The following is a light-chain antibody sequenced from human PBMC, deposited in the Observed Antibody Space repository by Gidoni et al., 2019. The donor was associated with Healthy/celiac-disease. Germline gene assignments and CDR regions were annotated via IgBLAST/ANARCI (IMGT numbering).Light chain of an antibody. J-gene: IGLJ2*01. CDR3: QSYDNSLSGVV. CDR1: SSYIGGGYV. Sequence: SVTTPCASRSSYIGGGYVVKWYHQLTGTAPNLLIYDNSNRPSGVPDRFSGSKSGTSASLAITGLQAEDESDYYCQSYDNSLSGVVFGGGTKLTVL. V-gene: IGLV1-40*01. CDR2: DNS.